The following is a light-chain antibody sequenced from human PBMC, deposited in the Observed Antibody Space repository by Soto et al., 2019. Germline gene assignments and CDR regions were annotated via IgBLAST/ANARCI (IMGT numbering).Light chain of an antibody. Sequence: QSVLTQPASVSGSPGQSITISCTGTSSDVGGYNYVSWYQQHPGKAPKLMINEVSNRPSGVSNRFSGSKSGNTASLTISGLPADDEADYYCISCTSSSPFVFGIGTKVTVL. V-gene: IGLV2-14*01. CDR3: ISCTSSSPFV. CDR1: SSDVGGYNY. CDR2: EVS. J-gene: IGLJ1*01.